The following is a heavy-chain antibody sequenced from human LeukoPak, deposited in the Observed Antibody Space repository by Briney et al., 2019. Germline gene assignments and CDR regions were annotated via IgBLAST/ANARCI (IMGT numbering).Heavy chain of an antibody. CDR1: GYTFTSYG. CDR3: ASLEGYYYDSSGTDAFDI. V-gene: IGHV1-18*01. J-gene: IGHJ3*02. CDR2: ISAYSGNT. Sequence: GASVKVSCKASGYTFTSYGISWVRQAPGQGLGWMGWISAYSGNTNYAQKLQGRVTMTTDTSTSTAYMELRSLRSDDTAVYYCASLEGYYYDSSGTDAFDIWGQGTMVTVSS. D-gene: IGHD3-22*01.